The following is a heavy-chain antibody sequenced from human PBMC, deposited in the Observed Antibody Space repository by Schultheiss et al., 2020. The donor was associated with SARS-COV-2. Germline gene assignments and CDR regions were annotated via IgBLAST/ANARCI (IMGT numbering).Heavy chain of an antibody. CDR1: GGSFSAYY. CDR3: ARDGLGYFGSGSYSNWFDS. Sequence: SETLSLTCAVYGGSFSAYYWNWIRQSPGKGLEWIGEIYHSGRTNYNPSLKSRVTISVDTSKNQFSLKLSSVTATDTAVYYCARDGLGYFGSGSYSNWFDSWGQGTLVTVSS. CDR2: IYHSGRT. D-gene: IGHD3-10*01. J-gene: IGHJ5*01. V-gene: IGHV4-34*01.